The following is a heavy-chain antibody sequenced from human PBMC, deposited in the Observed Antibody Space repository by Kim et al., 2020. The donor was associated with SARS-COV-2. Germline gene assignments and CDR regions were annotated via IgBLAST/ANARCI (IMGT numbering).Heavy chain of an antibody. J-gene: IGHJ4*02. V-gene: IGHV3-15*01. Sequence: GGSLRLSCAASGFTFKDAWMNWVRQAPGKGLEWLGRIKSKTDGGTPDYAAPVKGRFSISRDDSKNMLYLQINSLKIEDTAVYYCTTIWGWELLLGSFDDWGQGTLVTVSS. CDR3: TTIWGWELLLGSFDD. D-gene: IGHD1-26*01. CDR2: IKSKTDGGTP. CDR1: GFTFKDAW.